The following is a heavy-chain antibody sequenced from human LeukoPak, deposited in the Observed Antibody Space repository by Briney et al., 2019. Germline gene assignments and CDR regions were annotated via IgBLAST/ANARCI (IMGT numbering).Heavy chain of an antibody. CDR2: ISSSGSTI. Sequence: GGSLRLSCAASGFTFSDYYMSWIRQAPGKGLEWVSYISSSGSTIYYADSVKGRFTISRDNAKNSLYLQMNSLRAEDTAVYYCTRAPGTGPLTVTWSGPFDIWGQGTVVTVSS. J-gene: IGHJ3*02. CDR3: TRAPGTGPLTVTWSGPFDI. V-gene: IGHV3-11*04. CDR1: GFTFSDYY. D-gene: IGHD3-3*01.